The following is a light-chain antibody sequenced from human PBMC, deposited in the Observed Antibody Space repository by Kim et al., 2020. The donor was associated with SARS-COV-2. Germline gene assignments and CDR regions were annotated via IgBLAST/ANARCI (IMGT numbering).Light chain of an antibody. CDR3: NSRDTISKHVV. Sequence: ALGQTVRITCQGFSLRRYYASWYQHKPGQAPLLVIYDKNIRPSGSPDRFSGSSSGNTASLTITGAQAEDEADYYCNSRDTISKHVVFGGGTQLTVL. V-gene: IGLV3-19*01. CDR1: SLRRYY. CDR2: DKN. J-gene: IGLJ2*01.